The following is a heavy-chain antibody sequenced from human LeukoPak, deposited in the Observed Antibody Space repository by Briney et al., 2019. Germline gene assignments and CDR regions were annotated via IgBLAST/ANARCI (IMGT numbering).Heavy chain of an antibody. CDR3: ASRVAVNHRYYFDY. CDR1: GGSISSYY. J-gene: IGHJ4*02. D-gene: IGHD4-17*01. CDR2: IYYSGST. Sequence: PSETLSLTCTVSGGSISSYYWSWIRQPPGKGLEWIGYIYYSGSTNSNPSLKSRVTISVDTSKNQFSLKLSSVTAADTAVYYCASRVAVNHRYYFDYWGQGTLVTVSS. V-gene: IGHV4-59*08.